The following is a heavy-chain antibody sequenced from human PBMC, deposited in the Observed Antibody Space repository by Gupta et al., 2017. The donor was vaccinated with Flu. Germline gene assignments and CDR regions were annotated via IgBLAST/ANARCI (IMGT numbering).Heavy chain of an antibody. CDR1: GLACRTAW. Sequence: CQPAGLACRTAWSRWDCKNTEKGLEWVGRIKSKTDGGTTDYAAPVKGRFTISRDDSKNTLYLQMNSLKTEDTAVYYCTTEVRFLEWLWANAKDRYYYYMDVWGKGTTVTVSS. J-gene: IGHJ6*03. CDR3: TTEVRFLEWLWANAKDRYYYYMDV. CDR2: IKSKTDGGTT. D-gene: IGHD3-3*01. V-gene: IGHV3-15*01.